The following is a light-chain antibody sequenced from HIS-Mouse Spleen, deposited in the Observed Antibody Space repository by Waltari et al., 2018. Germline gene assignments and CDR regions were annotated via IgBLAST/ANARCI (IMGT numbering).Light chain of an antibody. V-gene: IGLV3-27*01. CDR2: KDS. Sequence: SYELTQPSSVSVSPGQTARITCSGDVLAKKYARWFQQKPGQAPVLVIYKDSERPSGIPERFSGSSSGTTVTLTISGGQVEDEADYYCYSAADNSGVFGGGTKLTVL. CDR1: VLAKKY. CDR3: YSAADNSGV. J-gene: IGLJ2*01.